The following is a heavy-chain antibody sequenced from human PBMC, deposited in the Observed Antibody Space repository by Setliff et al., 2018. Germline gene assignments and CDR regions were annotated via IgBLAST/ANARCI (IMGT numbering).Heavy chain of an antibody. CDR3: ARGTFDTSGYFPYPIGY. CDR2: IYHSGSI. CDR1: GGSISSSNW. J-gene: IGHJ4*02. Sequence: PSETLSLTCTVSGGSISSSNWWTWVRQPPGKGLEWIGEIYHSGSINYNPSLKSRVTMSVDKSKNQFSLKLTSVTAADTAVYYCARGTFDTSGYFPYPIGYWGQGTLVTVSS. D-gene: IGHD3-22*01. V-gene: IGHV4-4*02.